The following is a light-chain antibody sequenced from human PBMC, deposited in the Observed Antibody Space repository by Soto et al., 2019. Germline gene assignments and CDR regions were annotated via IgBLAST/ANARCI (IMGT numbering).Light chain of an antibody. J-gene: IGKJ1*01. V-gene: IGKV3-15*01. CDR2: GAS. CDR3: QRYDSFRT. CDR1: QSVSSK. Sequence: ETVMTQSPATLSLSPGERATLSCRASQSVSSKLVWYQQKPGQAPRFLIYGASTRATGIPARFRGSGSGTDFTLTITRLEPEDFAMYYCQRYDSFRTFGQGTKVDIK.